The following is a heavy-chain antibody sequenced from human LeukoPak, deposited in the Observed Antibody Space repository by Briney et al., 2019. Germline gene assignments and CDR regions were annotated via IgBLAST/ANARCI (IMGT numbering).Heavy chain of an antibody. CDR1: GLRFSTYA. CDR2: INDIGSGR. J-gene: IGHJ3*02. Sequence: PGGSLRLSCAASGLRFSTYALNWVRQAPGKGLEWVSNINDIGSGRHYADSVKGRFTVSRDNSRSTLFLQMNSLRDEDTAVYYCARGLLAAAGGAFDMWGQGTMVTVSS. V-gene: IGHV3-23*01. CDR3: ARGLLAAAGGAFDM. D-gene: IGHD6-13*01.